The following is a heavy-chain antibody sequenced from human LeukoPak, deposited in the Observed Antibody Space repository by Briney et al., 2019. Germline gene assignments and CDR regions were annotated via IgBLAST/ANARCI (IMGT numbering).Heavy chain of an antibody. CDR3: ARQWEFLGS. V-gene: IGHV4-39*01. Sequence: PSETLSLTCTVSGGSISSSSYYWGWIRQPPGKGLEWIGSIYYSGSTYYNPSLKSRVTISVDTSKNQFSLKLSSVTAADTAVYYCARQWEFLGSWGQGTLVTVSS. J-gene: IGHJ5*02. CDR1: GGSISSSSYY. CDR2: IYYSGST. D-gene: IGHD3-10*01.